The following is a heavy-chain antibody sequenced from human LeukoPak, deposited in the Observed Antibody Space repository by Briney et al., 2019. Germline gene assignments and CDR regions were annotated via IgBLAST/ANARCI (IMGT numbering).Heavy chain of an antibody. CDR1: GGSISSSSYY. CDR2: IYYSGST. V-gene: IGHV4-39*07. D-gene: IGHD3-10*01. J-gene: IGHJ4*02. Sequence: SETLSLTCTVSGGSISSSSYYWGWIRQPPGKGLEWIGSIYYSGSTYYNPSLKSRVTISVDTSKNQFSLKLSSVTAADTAVYYCASELLIDYWGQGALVTVSS. CDR3: ASELLIDY.